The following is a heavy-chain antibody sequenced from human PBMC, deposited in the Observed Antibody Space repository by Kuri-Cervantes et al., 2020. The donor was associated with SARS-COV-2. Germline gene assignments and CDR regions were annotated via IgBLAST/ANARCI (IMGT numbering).Heavy chain of an antibody. J-gene: IGHJ4*02. V-gene: IGHV1-69*04. Sequence: SVKVSSKASGGTFSSYAISWVRQATGQGLEWMGRSIPILGIANYAQKFQGRVTITADKSTSTAYMELSSLRSEDTAVYYCAREIPSAAGDDYWGQGTLVTVSS. CDR2: SIPILGIA. CDR1: GGTFSSYA. D-gene: IGHD6-13*01. CDR3: AREIPSAAGDDY.